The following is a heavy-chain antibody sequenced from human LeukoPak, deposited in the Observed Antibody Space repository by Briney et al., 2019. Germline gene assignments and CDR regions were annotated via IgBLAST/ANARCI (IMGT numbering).Heavy chain of an antibody. V-gene: IGHV3-74*01. Sequence: GGSLRLSCAASGFTFSSYWMHWVRQAPGKGLVWVSRINTDGSSTSYADSVKGRFTISRDNSKNTLYLQMNSLRAEDTAVYYCAKSDLNYGGNPDYWGQGTLVTVSS. CDR3: AKSDLNYGGNPDY. CDR2: INTDGSST. CDR1: GFTFSSYW. J-gene: IGHJ4*02. D-gene: IGHD4-23*01.